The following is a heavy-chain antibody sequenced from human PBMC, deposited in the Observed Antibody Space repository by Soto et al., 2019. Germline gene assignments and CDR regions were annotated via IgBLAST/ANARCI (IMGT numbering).Heavy chain of an antibody. Sequence: DEGRQDKGSGLEWVAVISYDGSNKYYADSVKGRFTISRDNSKNTLYLQMNSLRAEDTAVYYCAREPGEIVVVPAANPIDYWGEGTLVTGFS. V-gene: IGHV3-30-3*01. D-gene: IGHD2-2*01. J-gene: IGHJ4*02. CDR3: AREPGEIVVVPAANPIDY. CDR2: ISYDGSNK.